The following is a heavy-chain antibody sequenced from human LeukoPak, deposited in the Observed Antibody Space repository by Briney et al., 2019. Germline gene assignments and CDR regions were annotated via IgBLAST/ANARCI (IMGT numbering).Heavy chain of an antibody. J-gene: IGHJ4*02. CDR1: GYTLTELS. CDR2: HDSEDDKT. V-gene: IGHV1-24*01. D-gene: IGHD1-26*01. CDR3: AVVGATTFDY. Sequence: ASVKVSCNISGYTLTELSIHWVRQAPGKGLEWMGGHDSEDDKTNYAQKFQGRVTITADKSTSTAYMELSSLRSEDTAVYYCAVVGATTFDYWGQGTLVTVSS.